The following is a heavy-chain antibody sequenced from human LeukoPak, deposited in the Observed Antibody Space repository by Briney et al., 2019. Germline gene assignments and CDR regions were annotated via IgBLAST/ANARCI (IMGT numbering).Heavy chain of an antibody. CDR1: GFIFGDHS. Sequence: PGGSLRLSCAASGFIFGDHSMHWVRQAPGKGLEWVSGISWNSGNLGYADSVKGRFTISRDNAKNSLYLQMKSLRPEDTAFYYCARIPAAGRDADYWGQGTLVTVSS. CDR2: ISWNSGNL. J-gene: IGHJ4*02. D-gene: IGHD6-13*01. CDR3: ARIPAAGRDADY. V-gene: IGHV3-9*01.